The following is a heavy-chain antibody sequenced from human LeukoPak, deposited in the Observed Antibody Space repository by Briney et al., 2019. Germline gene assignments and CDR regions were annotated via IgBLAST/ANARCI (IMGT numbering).Heavy chain of an antibody. D-gene: IGHD5-24*01. CDR3: ARELTIRRTFDY. Sequence: PGGSLRLSCAASGFTFRSYAMHWVRQAPGKGLEWVAVISYDGSNKYYADSVKGRFTISRDNSKNTPYLQMNSLRAEDTAVYYCARELTIRRTFDYWGQGTLVTVSS. J-gene: IGHJ4*02. CDR1: GFTFRSYA. V-gene: IGHV3-30*04. CDR2: ISYDGSNK.